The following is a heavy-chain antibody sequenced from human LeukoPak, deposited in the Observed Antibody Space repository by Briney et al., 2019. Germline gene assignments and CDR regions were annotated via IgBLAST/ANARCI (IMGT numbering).Heavy chain of an antibody. D-gene: IGHD3-10*01. J-gene: IGHJ4*02. CDR3: TLGSY. CDR2: INTNTGNP. V-gene: IGHV7-4-1*02. CDR1: GYTFNKYA. Sequence: GASVKVSCKASGYTFNKYAINWVRQAPGQSLEWMGWINTNTGNPSYARDFTGRFVFSLDTSVNSALLQINNLKAEDTAFYYCTLGSYWGQGTLVTVSS.